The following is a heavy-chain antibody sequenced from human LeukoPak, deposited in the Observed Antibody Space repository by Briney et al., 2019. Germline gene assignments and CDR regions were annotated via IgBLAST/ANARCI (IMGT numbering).Heavy chain of an antibody. CDR1: GGSISSSSYY. J-gene: IGHJ4*02. Sequence: SETLSLTCTVSGGSISSSSYYWGWIRQPPGKGLEWIGSIYHSGSTYYNPSLKSRVTISVDTSKNQFSLKLSSVTAADTAVYYCARKYYYDSSGYVEYWGQGTLVTVSS. CDR2: IYHSGST. D-gene: IGHD3-22*01. V-gene: IGHV4-39*07. CDR3: ARKYYYDSSGYVEY.